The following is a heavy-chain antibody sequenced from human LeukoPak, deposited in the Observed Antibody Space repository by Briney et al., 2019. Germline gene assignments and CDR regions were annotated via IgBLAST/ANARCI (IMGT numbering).Heavy chain of an antibody. V-gene: IGHV4-59*08. D-gene: IGHD6-19*01. Sequence: PETLSLTRTVSVGSISSYYWSWIRQPPGRGLEWVGYIYYEGGTNYNPSLKNRVPISVGTSKNPVSLKLSSVTPADTAVYYCARHPLGAGQWQFDYWGQGTLLTVSS. CDR2: IYYEGGT. J-gene: IGHJ4*02. CDR3: ARHPLGAGQWQFDY. CDR1: VGSISSYY.